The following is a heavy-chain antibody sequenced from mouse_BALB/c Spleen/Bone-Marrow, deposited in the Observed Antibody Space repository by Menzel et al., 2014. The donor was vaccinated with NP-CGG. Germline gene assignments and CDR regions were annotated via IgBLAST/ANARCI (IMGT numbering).Heavy chain of an antibody. CDR1: GFSLTDYG. J-gene: IGHJ3*01. Sequence: VKVVESGPGPVAPSQSLSITCTVSGFSLTDYGVSWIRQPPGKGLEWLGVIWGGGGTYYNSGLKSRLGISKDISKSQVFLKMNSQQTDDTAIYYCAKHGGNYEFAYWGQGTLVTVSA. V-gene: IGHV2-6-5*01. D-gene: IGHD2-1*01. CDR3: AKHGGNYEFAY. CDR2: IWGGGGT.